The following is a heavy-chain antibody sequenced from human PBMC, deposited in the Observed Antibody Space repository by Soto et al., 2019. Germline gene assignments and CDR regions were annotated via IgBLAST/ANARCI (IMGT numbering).Heavy chain of an antibody. J-gene: IGHJ4*02. CDR1: GDSFTKNW. V-gene: IGHV5-51*01. CDR2: IYPDDPDT. Sequence: PGESLKISCKGSGDSFTKNWVGWVRQRPGKGLDYMGIIYPDDPDTRYSPSLEGQVRISADKSTSTAFLQWRSLRASDTAIYYCASIRTQGNLAFWGQGIQVTVYS. D-gene: IGHD2-2*02. CDR3: ASIRTQGNLAF.